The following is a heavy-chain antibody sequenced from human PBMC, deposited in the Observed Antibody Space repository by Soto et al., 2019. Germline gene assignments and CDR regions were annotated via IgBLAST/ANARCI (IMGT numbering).Heavy chain of an antibody. Sequence: PGGSLRLSCAASGFTFSSYSMNWVRQAPGKGLEWVSSISSSSSYIYYADSVKGRFTISRDNAKNSLYLQMNSLRAEDTAVYYCARGAVTLKCYYMDVWGKGTTVTVSS. CDR2: ISSSSSYI. D-gene: IGHD4-4*01. CDR1: GFTFSSYS. V-gene: IGHV3-21*01. CDR3: ARGAVTLKCYYMDV. J-gene: IGHJ6*03.